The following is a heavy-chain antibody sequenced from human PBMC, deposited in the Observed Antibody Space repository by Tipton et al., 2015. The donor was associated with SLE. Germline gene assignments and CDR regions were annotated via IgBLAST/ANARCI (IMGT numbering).Heavy chain of an antibody. CDR1: GGSISSGSYY. V-gene: IGHV4-61*02. Sequence: TLSLTCTVSGGSISSGSYYWSWIRQPAGKGLEWIGRIYTSGSTNYNPSLKSRVTISVDTSKNQFSLKLSSVTAADTAVYYCAREGGGGSYPFDYWGQGTLVTVSS. D-gene: IGHD1-26*01. J-gene: IGHJ4*02. CDR2: IYTSGST. CDR3: AREGGGGSYPFDY.